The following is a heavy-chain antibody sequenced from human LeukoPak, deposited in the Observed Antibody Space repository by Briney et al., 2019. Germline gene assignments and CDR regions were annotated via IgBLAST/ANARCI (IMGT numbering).Heavy chain of an antibody. Sequence: PGGSLRLSCAASGFTFSSYWMSWVRQAPGKGLEWVANIMQDGSEKYYVDSVKGRFTISRDNAKNSLYLQMNSLRAEDTAVYYCERPWGGLGATFFDYWGQGTLVTDSS. J-gene: IGHJ4*02. D-gene: IGHD1-26*01. CDR1: GFTFSSYW. CDR3: ERPWGGLGATFFDY. V-gene: IGHV3-7*03. CDR2: IMQDGSEK.